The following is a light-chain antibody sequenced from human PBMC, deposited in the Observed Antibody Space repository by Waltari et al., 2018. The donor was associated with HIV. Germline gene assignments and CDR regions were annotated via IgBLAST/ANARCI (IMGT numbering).Light chain of an antibody. V-gene: IGLV2-23*02. CDR2: EVY. CDR3: CSYAGSSIP. CDR1: SSDVGSYNL. Sequence: SALTQPASVSGSIGPSITISCTGTSSDVGSYNLVSWYQHHPGKAPKLIIYEVYKRPSGVSNRFSGSKSGNTASLTVSGLQAEDEADYYCCSYAGSSIPFGGGTKLTVL. J-gene: IGLJ2*01.